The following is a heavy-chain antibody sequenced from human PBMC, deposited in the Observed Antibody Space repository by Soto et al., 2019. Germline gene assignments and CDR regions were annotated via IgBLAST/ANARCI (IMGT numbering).Heavy chain of an antibody. CDR2: IGGGGVPT. CDR3: AKCRSGYQISDWLDP. CDR1: GFTFSNYA. Sequence: GGSLRLSCAASGFTFSNYAMSWVRQAPGKGLEWVSAIGGGGVPTYHADSVKGRFTISRDNSKNTLYLQMNSLRVEDTAEYYCAKCRSGYQISDWLDPWGQGTLVTVSS. J-gene: IGHJ5*02. D-gene: IGHD3-22*01. V-gene: IGHV3-23*01.